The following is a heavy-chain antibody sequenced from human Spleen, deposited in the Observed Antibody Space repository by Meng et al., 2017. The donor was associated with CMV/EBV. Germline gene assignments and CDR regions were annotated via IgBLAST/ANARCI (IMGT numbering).Heavy chain of an antibody. CDR1: GGSISTGGYY. D-gene: IGHD4-11*01. CDR2: VYFSGSA. Sequence: LTCTVSGGSISTGGYYWSWVRQLPGKGLEWIGYVYFSGSAYYNPSLKSRVTISVDTSQNRFSLSLSSVTAADTAVYHCARVAVSKESLDYWGQGTLVTVS. J-gene: IGHJ4*02. CDR3: ARVAVSKESLDY. V-gene: IGHV4-31*03.